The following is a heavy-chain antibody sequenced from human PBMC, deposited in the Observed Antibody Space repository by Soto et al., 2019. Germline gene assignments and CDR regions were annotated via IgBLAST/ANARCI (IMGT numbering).Heavy chain of an antibody. D-gene: IGHD3-22*01. Sequence: SETLSITCAVSSDSSSRSHWLTWVRQSPGKGLEWLGDIYYSGSVYYNPSLRSRVSISMDKSNNQFSLNLSSVTAADTAVYYCARDSLEAYYRDYAYYSMDVWGKGTTVTVSS. CDR1: SDSSSRSHW. CDR2: IYYSGSV. J-gene: IGHJ6*03. V-gene: IGHV4-4*02. CDR3: ARDSLEAYYRDYAYYSMDV.